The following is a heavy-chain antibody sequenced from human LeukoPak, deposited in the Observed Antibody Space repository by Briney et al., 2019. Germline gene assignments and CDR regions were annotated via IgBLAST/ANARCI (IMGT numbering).Heavy chain of an antibody. CDR1: GFIFSSYG. Sequence: GGSLRLSCAASGFIFSSYGMHWVRQAPGKGLEWVAFIRYDGSNKYYADSVKGRFTISRDNSKNTLYLQMNSLRAEDTALYYCAKVALVVVPAAIPENYYFDYWGQGTLVTVSS. V-gene: IGHV3-30*02. J-gene: IGHJ4*02. CDR2: IRYDGSNK. D-gene: IGHD2-2*02. CDR3: AKVALVVVPAAIPENYYFDY.